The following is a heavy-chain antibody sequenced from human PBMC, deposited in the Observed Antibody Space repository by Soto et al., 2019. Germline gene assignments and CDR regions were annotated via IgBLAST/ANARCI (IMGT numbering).Heavy chain of an antibody. D-gene: IGHD3-3*01. CDR3: AKDGSDFWSGQYYYSYGMEV. Sequence: VGSLRLSCASSVFTFSSYGMHCVRQAPGKWLEWVAVISYDGSNKYYADSVKGRFTISRDNSKNTLYLQMNSLRAEDTAVYYCAKDGSDFWSGQYYYSYGMEVWGQGTTVTVSS. J-gene: IGHJ6*02. CDR1: VFTFSSYG. V-gene: IGHV3-30*18. CDR2: ISYDGSNK.